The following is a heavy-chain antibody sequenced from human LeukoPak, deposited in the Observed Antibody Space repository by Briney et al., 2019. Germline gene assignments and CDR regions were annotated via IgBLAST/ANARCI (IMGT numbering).Heavy chain of an antibody. CDR1: GGTFSSYA. J-gene: IGHJ4*02. D-gene: IGHD2-2*01. CDR2: IIPIFGTA. CDR3: ARTIVVVPAALYYFDY. Sequence: SVKVSCKASGGTFSSYAISWVRQAPGQGLEWMGGIIPIFGTANYAQKSQGRVTITADESTSTAYMELSSLRSEDTAVYYCARTIVVVPAALYYFDYWGQGTLVTVSS. V-gene: IGHV1-69*01.